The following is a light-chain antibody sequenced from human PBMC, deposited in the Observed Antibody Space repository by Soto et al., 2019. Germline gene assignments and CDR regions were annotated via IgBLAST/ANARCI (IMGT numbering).Light chain of an antibody. Sequence: DIEMTQSPASLSASVGDSVTITCRASQTISYYVNWYQKKPGKAPRLLMYAALSLQSGVPSRFSGIGSGTDFTLTIFILQPEDFATYSCQENYQIAETFGQGTTV. CDR3: QENYQIAET. CDR2: AAL. CDR1: QTISYY. J-gene: IGKJ1*01. V-gene: IGKV1-39*01.